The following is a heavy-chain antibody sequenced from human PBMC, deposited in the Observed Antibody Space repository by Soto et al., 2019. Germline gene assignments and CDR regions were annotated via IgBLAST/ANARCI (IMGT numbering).Heavy chain of an antibody. CDR3: ARRESAYYGMDV. CDR2: IYPSDSAT. V-gene: IGHV5-51*01. J-gene: IGHJ6*02. CDR1: GYSFTIYW. D-gene: IGHD3-3*01. Sequence: GESLKISCKGSGYSFTIYWIGCVRQMPWKGLEWMGIIYPSDSATRYSPSFQGQVTISADKSISTAYLQWSSLKASDTAMYYCARRESAYYGMDVWGQGTTVTVSS.